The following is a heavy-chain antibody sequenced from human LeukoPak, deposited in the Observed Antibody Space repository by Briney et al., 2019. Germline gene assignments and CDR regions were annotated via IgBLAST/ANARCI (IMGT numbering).Heavy chain of an antibody. Sequence: GGSLRLSCAASGFTFSSYWMHWVRQAPGKGLEWASSISGSGDNTYNAASVKGRFTISRDNSKNTLYLQMNSLRAEDTAVYYCAKDRSCTNDICHGDFDYWGQGTLVTVSS. CDR1: GFTFSSYW. CDR2: ISGSGDNT. D-gene: IGHD2-8*01. CDR3: AKDRSCTNDICHGDFDY. V-gene: IGHV3-23*01. J-gene: IGHJ4*02.